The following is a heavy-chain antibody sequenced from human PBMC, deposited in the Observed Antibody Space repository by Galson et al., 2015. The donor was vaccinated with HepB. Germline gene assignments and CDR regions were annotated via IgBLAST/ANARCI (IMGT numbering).Heavy chain of an antibody. J-gene: IGHJ4*02. V-gene: IGHV6-1*01. D-gene: IGHD2-21*01. CDR3: ARAYCGPDCSYFDY. CDR1: GDSVSRNSAA. Sequence: CAISGDSVSRNSAAWNRIRQSPSRGLEWLGRTYYRSKWYNDYAVSVKSRITINPDTSKNQFSLQLKSVTPEDTAVYYCARAYCGPDCSYFDYWVQGTLVTVSS. CDR2: TYYRSKWYN.